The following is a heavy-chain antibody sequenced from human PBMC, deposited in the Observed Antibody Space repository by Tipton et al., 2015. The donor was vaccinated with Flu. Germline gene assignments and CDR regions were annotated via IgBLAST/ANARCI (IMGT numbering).Heavy chain of an antibody. Sequence: SLRLSCAASGFTFSGSAMHWVRQASGKGLEWVGRIRSKANSYATAYAASVKGRFTISRDDSKNTAYLQMNSLKTEDTAVYYCTSMRGAAGAFDIWGQGTMVTVSS. D-gene: IGHD6-13*01. CDR1: GFTFSGSA. V-gene: IGHV3-73*01. J-gene: IGHJ3*02. CDR2: IRSKANSYAT. CDR3: TSMRGAAGAFDI.